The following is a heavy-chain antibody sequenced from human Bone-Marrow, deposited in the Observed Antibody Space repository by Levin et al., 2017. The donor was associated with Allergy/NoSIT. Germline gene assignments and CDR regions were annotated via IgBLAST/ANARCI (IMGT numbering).Heavy chain of an antibody. CDR1: GFTFSSYW. CDR2: TKEAGREK. D-gene: IGHD1-26*01. J-gene: IGHJ4*02. CDR3: ARGGGSLDY. V-gene: IGHV3-7*03. Sequence: GASVKVSCATSGFTFSSYWMSWVRQAPGKGLEWVANTKEAGREKHYLDSVTGRFTISRDNAKNSLYLQMDSLRVEDTAIYYCARGGGSLDYWGQGTLVTVSS.